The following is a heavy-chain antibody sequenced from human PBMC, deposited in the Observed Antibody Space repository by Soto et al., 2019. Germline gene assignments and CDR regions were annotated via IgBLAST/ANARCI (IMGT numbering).Heavy chain of an antibody. V-gene: IGHV3-49*03. CDR1: VFTFGGYA. CDR3: ANWFDP. CDR2: IRSKAYGVTT. Sequence: GALRVSCTASVFTFGGYAMSWFRQAPGKGLEWVGFIRSKAYGVTTEYAASVKGRFTISRDDSKSIAYLQMNSLKTEDTAVYSCANWFDPWGQGTMVTVSS. J-gene: IGHJ5*02.